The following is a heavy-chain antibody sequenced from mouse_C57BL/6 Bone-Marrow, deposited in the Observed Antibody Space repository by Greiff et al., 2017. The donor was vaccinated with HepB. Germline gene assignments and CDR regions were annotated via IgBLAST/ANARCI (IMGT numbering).Heavy chain of an antibody. J-gene: IGHJ3*01. CDR3: ARAGYYVLFAD. D-gene: IGHD2-3*01. CDR2: INPYNGDT. CDR1: GYSFTGYF. Sequence: EVQLQQSGPELVKPGDSVKISCKASGYSFTGYFMNWVMQSHGKSLEWIGRINPYNGDTFYNQKFKGKATLTVDKSSSTAHMELRSLTSEDSAVYYCARAGYYVLFADWGQGTLVTVSA. V-gene: IGHV1-20*01.